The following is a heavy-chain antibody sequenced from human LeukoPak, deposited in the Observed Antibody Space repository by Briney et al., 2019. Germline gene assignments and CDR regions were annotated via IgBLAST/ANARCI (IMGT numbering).Heavy chain of an antibody. CDR3: AKDLGDFWSGYEKTNFDY. CDR1: GFTFSTYS. D-gene: IGHD3-3*01. J-gene: IGHJ4*02. V-gene: IGHV3-21*04. CDR2: ISSSSSYI. Sequence: GGSLRLSCAASGFTFSTYSMNWVRQAPGKGLEWVSSISSSSSYIYYADSVKGRFTISRDNSKNALYLQMNSLRAEDTAVYYCAKDLGDFWSGYEKTNFDYWGQGTLVTVSS.